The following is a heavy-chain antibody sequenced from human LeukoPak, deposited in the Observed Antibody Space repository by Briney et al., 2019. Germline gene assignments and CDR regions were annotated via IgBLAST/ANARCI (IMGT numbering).Heavy chain of an antibody. J-gene: IGHJ2*01. Sequence: QPGRSLRLSCAASGFTFSSYDMSWVRQAPGSGLEWVSGITGSGGSTYYADSVKGRFTISRDNSKNTLYLQMNSLRAEDTAVYYCAKGNWGERLDWYFDLWGRGTLVTVSS. D-gene: IGHD1-26*01. CDR2: ITGSGGST. CDR1: GFTFSSYD. V-gene: IGHV3-23*01. CDR3: AKGNWGERLDWYFDL.